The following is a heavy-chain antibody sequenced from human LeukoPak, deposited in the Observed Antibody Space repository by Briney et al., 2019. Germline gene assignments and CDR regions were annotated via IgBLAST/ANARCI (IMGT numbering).Heavy chain of an antibody. D-gene: IGHD1-14*01. CDR2: INHSGST. V-gene: IGHV4-39*07. Sequence: SETLSLTCTVSGGSISSRTYYWGWIRQPPGKGPEWIGEINHSGSTNYNPSLKSRVTISVDTSKNQFSLKLSSVTAADTAVYYCACPSGNHLYSFDYWGQGTLVTVSS. CDR3: ACPSGNHLYSFDY. J-gene: IGHJ4*02. CDR1: GGSISSRTYY.